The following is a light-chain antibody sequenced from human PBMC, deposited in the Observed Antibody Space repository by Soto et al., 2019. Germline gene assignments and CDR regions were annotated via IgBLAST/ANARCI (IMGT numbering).Light chain of an antibody. J-gene: IGKJ4*01. V-gene: IGKV1-5*03. CDR2: KAS. CDR1: QSISSW. Sequence: DIQMTQSPSTLSASVGDRVTITCRASQSISSWLAWYQQKPGKAPNLLIYKASSLESGVPSRFSGSGSGTEFTLTISSRQPDDFATYYCQQYNSYPRTFGGGTKVEIK. CDR3: QQYNSYPRT.